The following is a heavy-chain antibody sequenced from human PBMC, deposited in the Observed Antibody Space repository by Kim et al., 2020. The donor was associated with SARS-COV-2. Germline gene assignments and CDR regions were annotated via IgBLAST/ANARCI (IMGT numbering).Heavy chain of an antibody. CDR1: GFTFSSHS. D-gene: IGHD3-3*01. Sequence: GGSLRLSCAASGFTFSSHSMNWVRQAPGKGLEWVSYISSSSSNIYYADSVKGRFTISRDNAKNSLYLQMNSLRAEDTAVYYCARDPKVYHDFWSGYYTGIDFWGQGTLVTVSS. CDR3: ARDPKVYHDFWSGYYTGIDF. J-gene: IGHJ4*02. CDR2: ISSSSSNI. V-gene: IGHV3-48*04.